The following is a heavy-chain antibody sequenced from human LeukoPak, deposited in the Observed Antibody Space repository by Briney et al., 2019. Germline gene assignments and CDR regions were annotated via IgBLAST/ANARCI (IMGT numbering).Heavy chain of an antibody. CDR2: INPNSGGT. CDR1: GYTFTGYY. CDR3: AREQQLIARNWFDP. D-gene: IGHD6-13*01. Sequence: ASVKVSCKASGYTFTGYYMHWVRQAPGQGLERMGWINPNSGGTNYAQKFQGRVTMTRDTSTSTVYMELSSLRSEDTAVYYCAREQQLIARNWFDPWGQGTLVTVSS. J-gene: IGHJ5*02. V-gene: IGHV1-2*02.